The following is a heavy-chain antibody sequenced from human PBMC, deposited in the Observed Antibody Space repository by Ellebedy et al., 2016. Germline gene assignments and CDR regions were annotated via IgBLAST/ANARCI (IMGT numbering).Heavy chain of an antibody. Sequence: SETLSLTCTVAGGAINTRNYSWGWIRQPPGKGLEWIGEINHSGSTNYNPSLKSRVTISVDTSKNQFSLQLSSVTAADTAVYYCARGVPSYTSCYVDYWGQGTLVTVSS. CDR2: INHSGST. CDR1: GGAINTRNYS. V-gene: IGHV4-39*07. D-gene: IGHD2-2*01. J-gene: IGHJ4*02. CDR3: ARGVPSYTSCYVDY.